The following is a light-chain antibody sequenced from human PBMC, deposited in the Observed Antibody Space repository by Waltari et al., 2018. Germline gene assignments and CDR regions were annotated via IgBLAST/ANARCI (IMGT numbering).Light chain of an antibody. V-gene: IGKV1D-8*02. CDR1: KGISSY. J-gene: IGKJ4*02. Sequence: AIWMTQSPSLLSASTGDRVNISCRMSKGISSYLDWYQQNPGKAPELLIYAASTLQSGVPSRFSGSGSGTDFTLTISCLQSEDFATYYCQQYYSFPPLTFGGGTKVEIK. CDR3: QQYYSFPPLT. CDR2: AAS.